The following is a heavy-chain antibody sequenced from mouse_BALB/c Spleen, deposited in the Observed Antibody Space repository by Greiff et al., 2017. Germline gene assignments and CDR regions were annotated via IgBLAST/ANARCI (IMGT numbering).Heavy chain of an antibody. J-gene: IGHJ2*01. CDR2: IYPGDGDT. CDR1: GYTFTSYW. Sequence: VKLVESGAELARPGASVKLSCKASGYTFTSYWMQWVKQRPGQGLEWIGAIYPGDGDTRYTQKFKGKATLTADKSSSTAYMQLSSLASEDSAVYYCARSPLLRLDYWGQGTTLTVSS. V-gene: IGHV1-87*01. CDR3: ARSPLLRLDY. D-gene: IGHD1-2*01.